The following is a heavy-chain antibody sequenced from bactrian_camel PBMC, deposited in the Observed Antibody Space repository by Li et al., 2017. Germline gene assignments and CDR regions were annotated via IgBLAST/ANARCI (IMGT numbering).Heavy chain of an antibody. J-gene: IGHJ4*01. CDR3: AAEGISWGGGYCDESEYKN. CDR1: GHIDSSFC. Sequence: HVQLVESGGGSVQAGGSLTLSCTPSGHIDSSFCMGWFRKVPGGRREGVAVFARAGGSPLYGDSVRGRFTASLDAATNTLSLQMNDLKPEDTAMYYCAAEGISWGGGYCDESEYKNWGQGTQVTVS. D-gene: IGHD2*01. V-gene: IGHV3S1*01. CDR2: FARAGGSP.